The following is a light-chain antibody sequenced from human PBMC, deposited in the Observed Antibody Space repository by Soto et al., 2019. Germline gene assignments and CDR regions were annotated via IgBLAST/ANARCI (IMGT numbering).Light chain of an antibody. CDR1: SSDVGSYNL. CDR3: CSYAGSSTGV. Sequence: QSALTQPASVSGSPGQSITISCTGTSSDVGSYNLVSWYQQHPGKAPQLMIYEGSKRPSGVSNRFSGSKSGNTASLTISGLQAEDEADYYCCSYAGSSTGVFGGGTKVTVL. CDR2: EGS. J-gene: IGLJ3*02. V-gene: IGLV2-23*01.